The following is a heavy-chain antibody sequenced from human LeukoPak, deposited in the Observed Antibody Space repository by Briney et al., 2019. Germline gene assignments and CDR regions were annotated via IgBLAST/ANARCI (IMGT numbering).Heavy chain of an antibody. V-gene: IGHV3-23*01. J-gene: IGHJ4*02. Sequence: GGSLRLSCAASGVTFSKYGMKWVRQAAGTGLEYVSGISRSGDITHYADSVKGRFTISRDNFKNTLYLQMNSLRADDTALYHCATEGFYYWGPGTLVTVSS. CDR2: ISRSGDIT. CDR3: ATEGFYY. CDR1: GVTFSKYG.